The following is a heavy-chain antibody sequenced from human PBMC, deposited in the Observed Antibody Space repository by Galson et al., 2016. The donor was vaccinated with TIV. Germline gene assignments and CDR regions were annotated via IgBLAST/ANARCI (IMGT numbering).Heavy chain of an antibody. CDR3: ARLRSFFESNGYSDF. D-gene: IGHD3-22*01. Sequence: QSGAEVKKPGESLKISCKVSGYPFTSYWIAWVRQMPGRGLECMGIIYPGDSDTRYSPAFQGLVSISADKSNSTAYLQWSSLQASDSAFYYCARLRSFFESNGYSDFWGQGTLVTVSS. CDR1: GYPFTSYW. J-gene: IGHJ4*02. CDR2: IYPGDSDT. V-gene: IGHV5-51*01.